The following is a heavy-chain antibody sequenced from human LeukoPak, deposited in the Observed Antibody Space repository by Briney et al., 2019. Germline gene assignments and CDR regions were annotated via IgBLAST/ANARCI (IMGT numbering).Heavy chain of an antibody. V-gene: IGHV4-39*01. CDR2: ISYSGRT. D-gene: IGHD2-21*02. CDR1: GVSITSSDFY. Sequence: SETLSLTCTVSGVSITSSDFYWGWIRPPPGKGLEWITTISYSGRTYHNPSLKTRLTISADTSQNPLSLNLLSVAAADTAVYYWARLKSYCGGDCYPDQFHNWGQGTLVTVSS. CDR3: ARLKSYCGGDCYPDQFHN. J-gene: IGHJ4*02.